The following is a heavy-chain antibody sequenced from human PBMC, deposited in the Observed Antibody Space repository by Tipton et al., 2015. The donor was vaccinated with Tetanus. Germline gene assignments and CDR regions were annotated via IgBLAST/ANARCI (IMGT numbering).Heavy chain of an antibody. Sequence: SLRLSCSASGFTFSRYPMHWVRQAPGQGLEYVSSILGPESRPLYANSVKGRFTTSRDDSKNTLYLQMDSLRTEDTAVYYCARDRDGVWSFDYWGQGTLVAVSS. J-gene: IGHJ4*02. D-gene: IGHD6-19*01. CDR1: GFTFSRYP. V-gene: IGHV3-64*01. CDR3: ARDRDGVWSFDY. CDR2: ILGPESRP.